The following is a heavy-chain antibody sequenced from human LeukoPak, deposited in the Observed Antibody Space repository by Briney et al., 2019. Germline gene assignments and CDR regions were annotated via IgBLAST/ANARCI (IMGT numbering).Heavy chain of an antibody. CDR1: GGSISSYY. V-gene: IGHV4-59*01. CDR3: ARGSITGTTTDY. D-gene: IGHD1-7*01. Sequence: SETLSLTCTVSGGSISSYYWSWIRQPPGKGLEWIGYIYYSGSTNYNPSLKSRVTISVDTSKNQFSLKLSSVTAADTAVYYCARGSITGTTTDYWGQGTLVTVSS. J-gene: IGHJ4*02. CDR2: IYYSGST.